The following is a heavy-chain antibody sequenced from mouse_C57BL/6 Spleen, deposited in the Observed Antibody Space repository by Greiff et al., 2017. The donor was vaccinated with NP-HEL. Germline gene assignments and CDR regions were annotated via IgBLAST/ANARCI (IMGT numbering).Heavy chain of an antibody. J-gene: IGHJ1*03. V-gene: IGHV3-6*01. CDR3: AKYGSSSRWYFDV. CDR2: ISYDGSN. CDR1: GYSITSGYY. Sequence: EVQLVESGPGLVKPSQSLSLTCSVTGYSITSGYYWNWIRQFPGNKLEWMGYISYDGSNNYNPSLKNRISITRDPSKNQFFLKLNSVTTEDTATYYCAKYGSSSRWYFDVWGTGTTVTVSS. D-gene: IGHD1-1*01.